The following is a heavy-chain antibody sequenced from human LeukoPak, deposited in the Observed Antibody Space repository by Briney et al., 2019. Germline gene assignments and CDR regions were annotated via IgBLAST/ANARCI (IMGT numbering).Heavy chain of an antibody. CDR1: GFTFSSYE. D-gene: IGHD1-26*01. V-gene: IGHV3-48*03. Sequence: GGSLRLSCAASGFTFSSYEMNWVRQAPGKGLEWFSYISSSSSTIYYADSGKGRFTITRDNSNNTLYLQMNSLRLEEMALYYCAKPSGSGVDYWGRGTRVTVSS. CDR3: AKPSGSGVDY. CDR2: ISSSSSTI. J-gene: IGHJ4*02.